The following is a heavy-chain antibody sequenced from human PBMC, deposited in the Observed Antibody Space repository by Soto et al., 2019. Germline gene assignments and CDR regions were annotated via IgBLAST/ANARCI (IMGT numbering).Heavy chain of an antibody. D-gene: IGHD4-17*01. CDR3: AKGTFYGNHLFDF. CDR1: GFTFNSYD. Sequence: GGSLRLSCAASGFTFNSYDMSWVRQAPGKGLEWVSGISASGGNTYSADSVKGRFTISRDNSKNKLYLQMNSLRAEDTAVYYCAKGTFYGNHLFDFWGQGALVTVSS. CDR2: ISASGGNT. J-gene: IGHJ4*02. V-gene: IGHV3-23*01.